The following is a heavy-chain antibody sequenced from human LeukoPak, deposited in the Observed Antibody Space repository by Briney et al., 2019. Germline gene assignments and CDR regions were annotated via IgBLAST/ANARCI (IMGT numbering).Heavy chain of an antibody. J-gene: IGHJ4*02. Sequence: GGSLRLSCAASGFTFSSYAMSWVRQAPGKGLEWVSAISSSSSYIYYADSVKGRFTISRDNAKNSLYLQMNSLRAEDTAVYYCARGFYGDSYGSYYWGQGTLVTVSS. CDR1: GFTFSSYA. V-gene: IGHV3-21*01. CDR2: ISSSSSYI. CDR3: ARGFYGDSYGSYY. D-gene: IGHD5-18*01.